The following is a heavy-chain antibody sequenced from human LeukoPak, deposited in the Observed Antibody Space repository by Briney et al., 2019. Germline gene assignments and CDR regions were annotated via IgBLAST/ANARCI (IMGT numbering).Heavy chain of an antibody. CDR1: GDSVSSNSAA. J-gene: IGHJ6*02. CDR2: TYYRSKWYN. Sequence: SQTLSLTCAISGDSVSSNSAAWNWIRRSPSRGLEWLGRTYYRSKWYNDYAVSVKSRITINPDTSKNQFSLQLNSVTPEDTAVYYCALNYYDSSGYYYGMDVWGQGTTVTVSS. V-gene: IGHV6-1*01. CDR3: ALNYYDSSGYYYGMDV. D-gene: IGHD3-22*01.